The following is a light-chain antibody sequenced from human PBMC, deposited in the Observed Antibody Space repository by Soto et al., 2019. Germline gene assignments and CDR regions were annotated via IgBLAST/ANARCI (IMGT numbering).Light chain of an antibody. J-gene: IGLJ2*01. Sequence: QSALTQPASVSGSPGQSITLYCTGTSSDVGGYNYVSWYQQHPGKAPKLMIYDVSNRPSGVSNRFSGSKSGNTASLTISGLQAEDEADYYCSSYTSSSTLVFGGGTKLTVL. V-gene: IGLV2-14*01. CDR3: SSYTSSSTLV. CDR1: SSDVGGYNY. CDR2: DVS.